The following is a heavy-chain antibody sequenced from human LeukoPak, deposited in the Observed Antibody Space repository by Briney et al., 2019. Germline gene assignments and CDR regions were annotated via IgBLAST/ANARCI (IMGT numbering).Heavy chain of an antibody. Sequence: GGSLRLSCAASGFTFSSYAMSWVRQAPGKGLEWVSGFSGGDGSTSYADSVKGRFTISRDNSKNTLYLQMNSLRAEDTAVYYCAKGKVVPATIYDYWGQGTLVTVSS. CDR1: GFTFSSYA. V-gene: IGHV3-23*01. CDR3: AKGKVVPATIYDY. CDR2: FSGGDGST. J-gene: IGHJ4*02. D-gene: IGHD2-2*02.